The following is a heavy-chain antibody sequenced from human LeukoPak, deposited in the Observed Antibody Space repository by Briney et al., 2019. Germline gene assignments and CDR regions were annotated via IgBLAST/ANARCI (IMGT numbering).Heavy chain of an antibody. Sequence: SETLSLTCTVSGGSISSYYWSWIRQPPGKGLEWIGYIYYSGSTNYNPSLKSRVTISVDTSKNQFSLKLSSVTAADTAVYYCARDDYGDYYYGMDVWGQGTTVTVSS. D-gene: IGHD4-17*01. V-gene: IGHV4-59*01. CDR3: ARDDYGDYYYGMDV. CDR2: IYYSGST. J-gene: IGHJ6*02. CDR1: GGSISSYY.